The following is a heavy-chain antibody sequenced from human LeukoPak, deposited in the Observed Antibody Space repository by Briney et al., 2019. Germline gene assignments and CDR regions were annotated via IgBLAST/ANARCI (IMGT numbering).Heavy chain of an antibody. J-gene: IGHJ4*02. V-gene: IGHV1-18*01. CDR1: GYTFTSYG. Sequence: ASVKVSCKASGYTFTSYGISWARQAPGQGLEWMGWISAYNGNTNYAQKLQGRVTMTTDTSTSTAYMELRSLRSDDTAVYYCALFLVSPTFDYWGQGTLVTVSS. CDR3: ALFLVSPTFDY. CDR2: ISAYNGNT. D-gene: IGHD3-3*01.